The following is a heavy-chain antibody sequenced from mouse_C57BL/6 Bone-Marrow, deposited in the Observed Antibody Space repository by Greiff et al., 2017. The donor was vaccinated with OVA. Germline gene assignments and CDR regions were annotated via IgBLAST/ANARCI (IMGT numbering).Heavy chain of an antibody. CDR3: ARWEGTTVVSYWYFEV. V-gene: IGHV1-72*01. Sequence: QVQLQQPGAELVKPGASVKLSCKASGYTFTSYWMHWVKQRPGRGLEWIGRIDPTSGGTKYNEKFKGKATLTVDKPSSTAYMQLSSLTSEDSAVYYCARWEGTTVVSYWYFEVWGTGTTVTVSS. J-gene: IGHJ1*03. CDR1: GYTFTSYW. D-gene: IGHD1-1*01. CDR2: IDPTSGGT.